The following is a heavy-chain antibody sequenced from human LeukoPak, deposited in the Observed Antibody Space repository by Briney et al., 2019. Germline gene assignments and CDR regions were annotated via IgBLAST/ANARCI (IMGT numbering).Heavy chain of an antibody. CDR3: TTGTPPGYCSSTSCYRGDAFDI. CDR2: IKSKTDGGTT. CDR1: GFTFSNAL. J-gene: IGHJ3*02. Sequence: GGSLRLSCAASGFTFSNALMSWVRHAPGQGRDWVGGIKSKTDGGTTDYAAPGKGRFTISRDDKKNTLYLQVNSLKTEDTDVYYCTTGTPPGYCSSTSCYRGDAFDIWGQGTMVTVSS. V-gene: IGHV3-15*01. D-gene: IGHD2-2*01.